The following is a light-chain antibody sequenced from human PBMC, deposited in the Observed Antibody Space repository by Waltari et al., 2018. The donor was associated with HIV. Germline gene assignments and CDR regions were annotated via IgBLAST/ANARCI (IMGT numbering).Light chain of an antibody. Sequence: QSVLTPPPSSSGTPGQRVTTSCSGSSSTIATNTVNWYQQLPGTAPKLLIYTNKQRPSGVPDRFSGSKSGTSASLAISGLQSEDEADYYCAAWDDSLNGNVFGPGTKVTVL. CDR3: AAWDDSLNGNV. V-gene: IGLV1-44*01. J-gene: IGLJ1*01. CDR2: TNK. CDR1: SSTIATNT.